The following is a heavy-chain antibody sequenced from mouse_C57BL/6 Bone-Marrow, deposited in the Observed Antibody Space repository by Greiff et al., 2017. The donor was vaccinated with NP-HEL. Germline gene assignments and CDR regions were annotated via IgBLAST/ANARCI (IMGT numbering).Heavy chain of an antibody. CDR3: ARQDYSNYGTWWYFDV. V-gene: IGHV1-55*01. Sequence: QVQLQQPGAELVKPGASVKMSCKASGYTFTSYWITWVKQRPGQGLAWIGDIYPGSGSTNYNEKFKSKATLTVDTSSSTAYMQLSSLTSEDSAVYYCARQDYSNYGTWWYFDVWGTGTTVTVSS. D-gene: IGHD2-5*01. CDR1: GYTFTSYW. CDR2: IYPGSGST. J-gene: IGHJ1*03.